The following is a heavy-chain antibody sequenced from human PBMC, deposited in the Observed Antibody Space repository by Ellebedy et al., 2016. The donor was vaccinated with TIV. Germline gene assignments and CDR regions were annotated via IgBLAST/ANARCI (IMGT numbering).Heavy chain of an antibody. V-gene: IGHV3-53*01. CDR2: IYSGGTT. J-gene: IGHJ6*02. Sequence: GESLKISCAASGLTVSSNYMSWVRQAPGKGLEWVSVIYSGGTTYYADSVKGRFTISRDNAKNSLYLEMTSLRAEDTAVYYCARDKRFQKHYGMDVWGQGTTVTVSS. CDR1: GLTVSSNY. CDR3: ARDKRFQKHYGMDV.